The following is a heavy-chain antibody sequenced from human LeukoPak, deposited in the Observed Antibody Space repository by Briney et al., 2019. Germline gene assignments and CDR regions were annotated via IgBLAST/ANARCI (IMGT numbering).Heavy chain of an antibody. V-gene: IGHV4-4*02. Sequence: PSETLSLTCAVSGGSISSSNWWNWVRQPPGKGLEWIGEIYHSGSTNYNSSLKSRVTISVDTSKNQFSLKLSSVTTADTAVYYCASAFIGDGYNYDYWGQGTLVTVSS. CDR2: IYHSGST. J-gene: IGHJ4*02. CDR1: GGSISSSNW. CDR3: ASAFIGDGYNYDY. D-gene: IGHD5-24*01.